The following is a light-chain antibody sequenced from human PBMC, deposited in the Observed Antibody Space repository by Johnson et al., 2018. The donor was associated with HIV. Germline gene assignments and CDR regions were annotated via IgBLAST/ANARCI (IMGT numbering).Light chain of an antibody. V-gene: IGLV1-51*02. CDR3: GTWDTSLSAGGV. CDR2: ENN. Sequence: QSVLTQPPSVSAAPGQNVTISCSGGSSNIGNNYVSWYQQFPGTAPKLLIYENNERPSGIPDRFSGSKSGTSATLGITGLQTGDEADYYCGTWDTSLSAGGVFGTGTKGTVL. CDR1: SSNIGNNY. J-gene: IGLJ1*01.